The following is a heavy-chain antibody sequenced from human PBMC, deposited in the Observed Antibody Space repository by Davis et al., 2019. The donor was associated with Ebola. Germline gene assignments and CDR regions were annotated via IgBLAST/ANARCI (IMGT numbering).Heavy chain of an antibody. CDR3: TDGYSDF. CDR2: IRTKSKNYAT. V-gene: IGHV3-73*01. CDR1: GFTFNGSA. J-gene: IGHJ4*02. D-gene: IGHD5-24*01. Sequence: GGSLRPSCAASGFTFNGSAMHWVRQASGRGLEWVGRIRTKSKNYATAYAASVKGRFTASRDDSKNTAYLQMNSLKTEDTAMYFCTDGYSDFWGQGILVTVSS.